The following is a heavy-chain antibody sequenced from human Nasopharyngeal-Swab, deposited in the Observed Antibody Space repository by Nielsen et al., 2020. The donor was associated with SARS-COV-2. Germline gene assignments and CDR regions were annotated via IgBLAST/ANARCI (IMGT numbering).Heavy chain of an antibody. D-gene: IGHD2-15*01. J-gene: IGHJ4*02. CDR2: IYDTGTT. Sequence: LRLSCMVSGDSIGSGGYHWNWIRRHPGKGLEWIGYIYDTGTTFYNPSVQRRVIISLDTSKNQFSLQLNSVTPEDTAVYYCARDRYCSGGSCSYYFDYWGQGTLVTVSS. CDR1: GDSIGSGGYH. CDR3: ARDRYCSGGSCSYYFDY. V-gene: IGHV4-31*03.